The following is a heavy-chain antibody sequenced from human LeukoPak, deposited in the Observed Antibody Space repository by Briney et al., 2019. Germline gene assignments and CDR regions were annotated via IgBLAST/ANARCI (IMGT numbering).Heavy chain of an antibody. V-gene: IGHV4-61*02. D-gene: IGHD5-24*01. CDR2: IYTSGST. CDR3: ARGGDGYNSGFFDY. CDR1: GGSISSGSYY. Sequence: SETLSLTCTVSGGSISSGSYYWSWIRQLAGKGLEWIGRIYTSGSTNYNPSLKSRVTISVDTSKNQFSLKLSSVTAADTAVYYCARGGDGYNSGFFDYWGQGTLVTVSS. J-gene: IGHJ4*02.